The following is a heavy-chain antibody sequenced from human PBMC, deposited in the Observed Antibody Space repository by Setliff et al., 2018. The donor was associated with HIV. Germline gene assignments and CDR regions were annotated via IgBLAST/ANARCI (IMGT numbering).Heavy chain of an antibody. CDR1: GDAFTDYY. CDR3: AGVPGYKSSWYGDFDI. J-gene: IGHJ3*02. D-gene: IGHD6-13*01. Sequence: ASVKVSCKASGDAFTDYYIHWVRQAPGQGLEWMGWINPNSGGTNYAQKFQVRVTMTRDTSISTAFMDLSRLRSDDTAVYYCAGVPGYKSSWYGDFDIWGQGTMVTVSS. CDR2: INPNSGGT. V-gene: IGHV1-2*02.